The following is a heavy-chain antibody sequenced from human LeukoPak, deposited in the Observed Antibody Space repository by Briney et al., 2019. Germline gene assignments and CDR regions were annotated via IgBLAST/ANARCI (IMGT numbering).Heavy chain of an antibody. CDR2: MNPNSGNT. J-gene: IGHJ4*02. CDR1: GYTFTSYD. D-gene: IGHD2-15*01. V-gene: IGHV1-8*01. Sequence: ASVKVSCTASGYTFTSYDINWVRQATGQGLEWMGWMNPNSGNTGYAQKFQGRVTMTRNTSISTAYMELSSLRSGDTAVYYCARTLRYCSGGSCYLLDYWGQGTLVTVSS. CDR3: ARTLRYCSGGSCYLLDY.